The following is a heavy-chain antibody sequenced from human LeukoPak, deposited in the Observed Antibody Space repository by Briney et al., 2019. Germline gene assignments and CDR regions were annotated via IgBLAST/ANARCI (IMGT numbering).Heavy chain of an antibody. V-gene: IGHV3-48*03. CDR2: ISSSGDTI. J-gene: IGHJ6*04. CDR3: ASFPLDV. CDR1: GFTFSSYE. Sequence: PGGSLRLSCAVSGFTFSSYEMTWVRQAPGKGLEWVSFISSSGDTIYYADSVKGRFTISRDNVKNYLFLQMNSLRAEDTAVYYCASFPLDVWGTGTTVTISS.